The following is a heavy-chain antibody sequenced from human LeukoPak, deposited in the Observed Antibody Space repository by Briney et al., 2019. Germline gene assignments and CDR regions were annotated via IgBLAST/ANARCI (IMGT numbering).Heavy chain of an antibody. V-gene: IGHV1-2*02. CDR3: ARDYGSSGYPVDY. D-gene: IGHD3-22*01. CDR1: GYTFTGYY. Sequence: ASVKVSFKASGYTFTGYYMHWVRQAPGQGLEWMGWINPNSGGTNYAQKFQGRVTMTRDTSISTAYMELSRLRSDDTAVYYCARDYGSSGYPVDYWGQGTLVTVSS. J-gene: IGHJ4*02. CDR2: INPNSGGT.